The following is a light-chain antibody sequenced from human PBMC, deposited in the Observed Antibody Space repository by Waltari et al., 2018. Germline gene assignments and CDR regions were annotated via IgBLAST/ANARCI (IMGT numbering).Light chain of an antibody. V-gene: IGKV3-11*01. Sequence: EIVLTQSPATLSLSPGERATPSCKASQSVSKYLAWYQQKPGQAPRLLIYDASNRATGDPARFSGSGSGTDFTLTISSLEPEDFAVYYCQQRSSRPFTFGGGTKVEIK. CDR2: DAS. J-gene: IGKJ4*01. CDR3: QQRSSRPFT. CDR1: QSVSKY.